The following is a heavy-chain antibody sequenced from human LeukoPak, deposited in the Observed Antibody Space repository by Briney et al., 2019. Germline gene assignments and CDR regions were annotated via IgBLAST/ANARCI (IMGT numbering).Heavy chain of an antibody. CDR2: IYYSGTT. CDR3: ARYDSSGYSLDAFDI. V-gene: IGHV4-31*03. J-gene: IGHJ3*02. D-gene: IGHD3-22*01. Sequence: SETLSLTCTVSGGSISSGGYYWSWIRQHPEKGLEWIGYIYYSGTTYYNPSLKSRVTISVDTSKNQFSLKLSSVTAADTAVYYSARYDSSGYSLDAFDIWGQGTMVTVSS. CDR1: GGSISSGGYY.